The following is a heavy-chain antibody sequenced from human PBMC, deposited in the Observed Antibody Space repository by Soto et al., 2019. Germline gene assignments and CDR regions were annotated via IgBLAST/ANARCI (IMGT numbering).Heavy chain of an antibody. D-gene: IGHD3-3*01. CDR3: TTDPPLFGVVTIYDWFDP. CDR1: GFTISNAW. CDR2: IKSKTDGGTT. J-gene: IGHJ5*02. Sequence: PGGSLRLSCAASGFTISNAWMSWVRQAPGKGLEWVGRIKSKTDGGTTDYAAPVKGRFTISRDDSKNTLYLQMNSLKTEDTAVYYCTTDPPLFGVVTIYDWFDPWGQGTLVTVSS. V-gene: IGHV3-15*01.